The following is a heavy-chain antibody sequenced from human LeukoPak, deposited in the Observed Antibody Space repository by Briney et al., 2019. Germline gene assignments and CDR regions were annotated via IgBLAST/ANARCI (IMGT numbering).Heavy chain of an antibody. CDR1: GGSISSGGYY. Sequence: SQTLSLTCTVSGGSISSGGYYWSWIRQHPGKGLEWIGYIYYSGSTYYNPSLKSRITISVDTSKNQFSLKLSSVTAADTAVYYCARGFGGSSTGYAYPFGYWGQGTLVTVSS. CDR2: IYYSGST. CDR3: ARGFGGSSTGYAYPFGY. D-gene: IGHD2-2*01. V-gene: IGHV4-31*03. J-gene: IGHJ4*02.